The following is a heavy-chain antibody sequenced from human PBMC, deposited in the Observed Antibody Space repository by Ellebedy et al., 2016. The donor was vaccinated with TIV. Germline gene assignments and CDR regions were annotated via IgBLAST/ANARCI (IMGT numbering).Heavy chain of an antibody. J-gene: IGHJ4*02. CDR3: AGHLGGYPDY. CDR2: IYYSGST. V-gene: IGHV4-59*08. Sequence: MPSETLSLTCTVSGGSISSYYWSWIRQPPGKGLEWIGYIYYSGSTNYNPSLKSRVTISVDTSKNQFSLKLSSVTAADTVVYYCAGHLGGYPDYWGQGTLVTVSS. CDR1: GGSISSYY. D-gene: IGHD3-16*01.